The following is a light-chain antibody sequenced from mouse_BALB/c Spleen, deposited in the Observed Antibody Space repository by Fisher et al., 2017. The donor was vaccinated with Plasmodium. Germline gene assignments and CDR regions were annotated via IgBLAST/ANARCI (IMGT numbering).Light chain of an antibody. V-gene: IGKV1-110*01. CDR3: QQSNSWPLT. J-gene: IGKJ5*01. CDR1: QSLVYSNGNTY. Sequence: DIVITQSTLSLPVSLGDQASISCRSSQSLVYSNGNTYLHWYLKKPGQSPKLMIYKISNRFAGVPDRFSVIGSGTDFNLSINSVETEDFGMYFCQQSNSWPLTFGTGTKLALK. CDR2: KIS.